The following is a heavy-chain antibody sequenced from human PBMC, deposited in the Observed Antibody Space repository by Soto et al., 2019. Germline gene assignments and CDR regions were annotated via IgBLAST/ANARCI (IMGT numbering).Heavy chain of an antibody. CDR1: GFTFSISE. CDR3: ARDLGGYSSSSAYNWFDP. J-gene: IGHJ5*02. V-gene: IGHV3-48*03. D-gene: IGHD6-6*01. Sequence: GSLRLSCAASGFTFSISEMNWVRQAPGKGLEWVSFISNTGNTIYYADSVKGRFTISRDNARNSLYLQMNSLRAEDTAVYYCARDLGGYSSSSAYNWFDPWGQGTLVTVSS. CDR2: ISNTGNTI.